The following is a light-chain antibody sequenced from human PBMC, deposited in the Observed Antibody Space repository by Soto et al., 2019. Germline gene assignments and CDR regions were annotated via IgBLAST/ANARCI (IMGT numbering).Light chain of an antibody. J-gene: IGKJ1*01. CDR2: GAS. Sequence: EIGLTQSPGTLSLSPGERATLSCRASQSVSSSFLAWYQQKPGQAPRLLIYGASSRATGIPDRFSGSGSGTDFTLTISRLEPEDFAVYYCQHCGSSSWTFGQGTKVEIK. CDR1: QSVSSSF. V-gene: IGKV3-20*01. CDR3: QHCGSSSWT.